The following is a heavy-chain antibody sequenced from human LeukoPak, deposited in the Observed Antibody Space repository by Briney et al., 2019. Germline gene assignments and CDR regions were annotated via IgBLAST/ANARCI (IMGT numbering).Heavy chain of an antibody. CDR2: ISYDGSNK. Sequence: GGSLRLPCAASGFTFSSYGMHWVRQAPGKGLEWVAVISYDGSNKYYADSVKGRFTISRDNSKNTLYLQMNSLRAEDMAVYYCAKDGAVAGIIDYWGQGTLVTVSS. J-gene: IGHJ4*02. CDR1: GFTFSSYG. V-gene: IGHV3-30*18. CDR3: AKDGAVAGIIDY. D-gene: IGHD6-19*01.